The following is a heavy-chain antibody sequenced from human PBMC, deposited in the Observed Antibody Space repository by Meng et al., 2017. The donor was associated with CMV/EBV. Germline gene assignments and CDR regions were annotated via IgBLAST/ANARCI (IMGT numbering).Heavy chain of an antibody. CDR1: GGSFSGYY. CDR2: INHSGST. Sequence: QVQLQQWGAGLLKPSETLSLTCAVYGGSFSGYYWSWIRQPPGKGLEWIGEINHSGSTNYNPSLKSRVTISVDTSKNQFSLKLSSVTAADTAVYYCARGLPSWRKPAYYFDYWGQGTLVTVSS. J-gene: IGHJ4*02. V-gene: IGHV4-34*01. D-gene: IGHD2-2*01. CDR3: ARGLPSWRKPAYYFDY.